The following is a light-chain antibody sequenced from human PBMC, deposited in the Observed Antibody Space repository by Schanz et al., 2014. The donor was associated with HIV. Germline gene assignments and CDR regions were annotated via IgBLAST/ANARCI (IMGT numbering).Light chain of an antibody. J-gene: IGKJ2*01. CDR3: QQYNSYPYT. V-gene: IGKV1-5*01. CDR1: QSIGNS. Sequence: IQMTQSPATLSASVGDRITITCRASQSIGNSLAWFQQKPGRAPQLLIYGASTLLRGVPERFSGSGSGTEFTLTISSLQPDDFATYYCQQYNSYPYTFGQGTKLEIK. CDR2: GAS.